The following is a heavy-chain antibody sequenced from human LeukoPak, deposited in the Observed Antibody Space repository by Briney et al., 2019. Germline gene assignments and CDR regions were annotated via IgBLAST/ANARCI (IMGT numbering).Heavy chain of an antibody. Sequence: PGRSLRLSCAASGFTFSSYGMHRVRQAPGKGLEWVAVIWYDGSNKYYADSVKGRFTISRDNSKNTLYLQMKSLRAEDTAVYYCARGTAPNSYYFDYWGQGTLVTVSS. CDR3: ARGTAPNSYYFDY. V-gene: IGHV3-33*01. D-gene: IGHD2-21*02. CDR1: GFTFSSYG. CDR2: IWYDGSNK. J-gene: IGHJ4*02.